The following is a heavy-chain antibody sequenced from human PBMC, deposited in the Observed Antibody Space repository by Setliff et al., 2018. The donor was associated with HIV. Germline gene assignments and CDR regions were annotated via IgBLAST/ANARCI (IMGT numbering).Heavy chain of an antibody. CDR1: GGSINNDIYF. V-gene: IGHV4-30-4*08. J-gene: IGHJ2*01. CDR3: ARHQGKYYDSSGYSGWFFDL. CDR2: IYYSGST. Sequence: PSETLSLTCTVSGGSINNDIYFWSWIRQYPGKGLEWIGYIYYSGSTYYNPSLKSRVTISIDTSKNQFSLKLSSVTAADTAVYYCARHQGKYYDSSGYSGWFFDLWGRGTLVTVSS. D-gene: IGHD3-22*01.